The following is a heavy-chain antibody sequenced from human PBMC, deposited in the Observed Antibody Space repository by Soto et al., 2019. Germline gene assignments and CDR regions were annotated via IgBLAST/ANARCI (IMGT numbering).Heavy chain of an antibody. CDR3: ARDKISSSWYYYYYYYGMDV. CDR2: IWYDGSNK. J-gene: IGHJ6*02. CDR1: GFTFSSYG. D-gene: IGHD6-13*01. V-gene: IGHV3-33*01. Sequence: GVSLRLSCAASGFTFSSYGMHWVRQAQDKGLEWVAVIWYDGSNKYYADSVKGRFTISRDNSKNTLYLQMNSLRAEDTAVYYCARDKISSSWYYYYYYYGMDVWGQGTTVTVSS.